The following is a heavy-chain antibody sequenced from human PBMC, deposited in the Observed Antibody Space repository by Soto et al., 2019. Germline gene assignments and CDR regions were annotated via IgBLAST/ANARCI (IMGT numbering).Heavy chain of an antibody. Sequence: QITLNESGPTVVRPTETLTLTCRFSGFSLTTSGVGVGWIRQSPGKAPEWLALVYWDDDKRYSASLKSRLTITKYTSKNQVVLTVSDLDPTDPATYYCAHRVLRTVFGLVTTTAIYFDFWGQGTPVAVS. J-gene: IGHJ4*02. CDR3: AHRVLRTVFGLVTTTAIYFDF. V-gene: IGHV2-5*02. CDR1: GFSLTTSGVG. D-gene: IGHD3-3*01. CDR2: VYWDDDK.